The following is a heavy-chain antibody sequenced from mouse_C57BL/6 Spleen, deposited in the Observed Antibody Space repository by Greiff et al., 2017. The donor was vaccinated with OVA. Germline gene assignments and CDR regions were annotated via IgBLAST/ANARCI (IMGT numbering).Heavy chain of an antibody. Sequence: QVQLQQSGPELVKPGASVKISCKASGYAFSSSWMNWVKQRPGKGLEWIGRIYTGDGDTNYNGKFKGKATLTADKSSSTAYMQLSSLTSEDSAVYFCAITVDCDYWGQGTTLTVSS. CDR2: IYTGDGDT. J-gene: IGHJ2*01. CDR3: AITVDCDY. CDR1: GYAFSSSW. V-gene: IGHV1-82*01. D-gene: IGHD1-1*01.